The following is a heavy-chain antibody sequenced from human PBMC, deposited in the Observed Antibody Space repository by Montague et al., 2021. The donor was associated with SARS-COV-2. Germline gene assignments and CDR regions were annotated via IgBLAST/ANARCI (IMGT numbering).Heavy chain of an antibody. J-gene: IGHJ1*01. CDR2: IYYGGTA. CDR3: ACSPLRTSGANWYYKYFQL. V-gene: IGHV4-39*07. CDR1: GGSISVSSYY. D-gene: IGHD1-7*01. Sequence: SETLSLTCTVSGGSISVSSYYWVWIRQPPGKGLEWIGSIYYGGTADYNPSLKSRVTISVDTSNNQFSLKLTSLTAADTAVYSCACSPLRTSGANWYYKYFQLWGQGTRVTVSS.